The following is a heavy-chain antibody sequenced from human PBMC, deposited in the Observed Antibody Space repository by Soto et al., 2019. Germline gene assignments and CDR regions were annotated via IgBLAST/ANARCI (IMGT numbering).Heavy chain of an antibody. CDR3: ARDMMIVVVITTLYYYYGMDV. J-gene: IGHJ6*02. Sequence: HPGGSLRLSCAASGFTFSSYDMHWVRQATGKGLEWVSAIGTAGDTYYPGSVKGRFTISRENAKNSLYLQMNSLRAGDTAVYYCARDMMIVVVITTLYYYYGMDVWGQGTTVTVSS. CDR2: IGTAGDT. D-gene: IGHD3-22*01. V-gene: IGHV3-13*01. CDR1: GFTFSSYD.